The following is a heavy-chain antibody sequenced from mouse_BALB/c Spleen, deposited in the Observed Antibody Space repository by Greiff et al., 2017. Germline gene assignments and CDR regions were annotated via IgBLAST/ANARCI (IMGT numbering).Heavy chain of an antibody. D-gene: IGHD2-4*01. Sequence: VQLKQSGPELVKPGASVKIPCKASGYTFTDYNMDWVKQSHGKSLEWIGDINPNNGGTIYNQKFKGKATLTVDKSSSTAYMELRSLTSEDTAVYYCARGGYEYDVGGVAYWGQGTLVTVSA. J-gene: IGHJ3*01. V-gene: IGHV1-18*01. CDR1: GYTFTDYN. CDR3: ARGGYEYDVGGVAY. CDR2: INPNNGGT.